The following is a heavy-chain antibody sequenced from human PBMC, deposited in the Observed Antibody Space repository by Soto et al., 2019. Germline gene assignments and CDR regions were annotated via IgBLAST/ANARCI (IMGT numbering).Heavy chain of an antibody. CDR3: ARGYAVDSDGYYNDRFDH. D-gene: IGHD1-26*01. Sequence: ASVKVSCKTSGFTFTSYALHWVRQAPGQRPEWMGWINGGYGHTKYSKHFQDRVTITRNTSASTAYLELSSLTSEDTAIYYCARGYAVDSDGYYNDRFDHWGQGTLVTVSS. CDR2: INGGYGHT. J-gene: IGHJ5*02. CDR1: GFTFTSYA. V-gene: IGHV1-3*01.